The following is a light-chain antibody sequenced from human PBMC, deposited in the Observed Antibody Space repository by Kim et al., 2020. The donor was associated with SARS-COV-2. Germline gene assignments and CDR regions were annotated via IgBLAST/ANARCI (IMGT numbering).Light chain of an antibody. V-gene: IGLV1-44*01. CDR1: SSNIGINA. Sequence: QSVLTQPPSASGTPGQRVEISCSGSSSNIGINAVNWYQLFPGTAPKLLIYDNDRRPSGVPDQISGSKSGTSASLALSGLLSEDEADYYCGTWDDSLDAWVFGGVTQLTVL. CDR3: GTWDDSLDAWV. CDR2: DND. J-gene: IGLJ3*02.